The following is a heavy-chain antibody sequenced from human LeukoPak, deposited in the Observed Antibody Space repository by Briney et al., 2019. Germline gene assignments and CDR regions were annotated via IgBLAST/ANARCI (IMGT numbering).Heavy chain of an antibody. J-gene: IGHJ2*01. CDR2: IYHSGST. CDR1: GYFINSGYY. CDR3: ARVSSSWYQDWYFDL. Sequence: SETLSLTCTVSGYFINSGYYWGWIRQPPGKGLEWIGSIYHSGSTYYNPSLKSRVTISVDTSKNQFSLKLSSVTAADTAVYYCARVSSSWYQDWYFDLWGRGTLVTVSS. D-gene: IGHD6-13*01. V-gene: IGHV4-38-2*02.